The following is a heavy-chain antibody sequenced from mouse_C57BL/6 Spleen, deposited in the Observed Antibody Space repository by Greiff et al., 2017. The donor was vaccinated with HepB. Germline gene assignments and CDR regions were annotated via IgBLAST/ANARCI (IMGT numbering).Heavy chain of an antibody. Sequence: VQLQQPGAELVKPGASVKLSCKASGYTFTSYWMQWVKQRPGQGLEWIGEIDPSDSYTNNNQKFKGKATLTVDTSSSTAYMQLSSLTSEDSAVYYCALTTEYYFDYWGQGTTLTVSS. D-gene: IGHD1-1*01. J-gene: IGHJ2*01. CDR2: IDPSDSYT. V-gene: IGHV1-50*01. CDR3: ALTTEYYFDY. CDR1: GYTFTSYW.